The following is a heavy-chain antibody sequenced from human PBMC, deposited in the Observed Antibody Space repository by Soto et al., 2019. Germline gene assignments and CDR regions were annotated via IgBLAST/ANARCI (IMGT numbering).Heavy chain of an antibody. CDR3: AIDLPPVVAAPGYFDY. CDR1: GGTFSSYT. D-gene: IGHD2-15*01. CDR2: IIPILGIA. J-gene: IGHJ4*02. Sequence: SVKVSCKGSGGTFSSYTISWVRQAPGQGLEWMGRIIPILGIANYAQKFQGRVTITADKSTSTAYMELSSLRSEDTAVYYCAIDLPPVVAAPGYFDYWGQGTLVTVSS. V-gene: IGHV1-69*04.